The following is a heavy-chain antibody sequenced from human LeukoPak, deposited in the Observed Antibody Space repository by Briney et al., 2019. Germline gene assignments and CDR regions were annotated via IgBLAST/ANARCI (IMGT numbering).Heavy chain of an antibody. D-gene: IGHD3-22*01. CDR1: GSTFTRYY. CDR2: INPNSGGT. V-gene: IGHV1-2*02. CDR3: AIQPYYYDSSVFYLDY. J-gene: IGHJ4*02. Sequence: ASVKVSCKASGSTFTRYYMHWVRQAPGQGLEWWGWINPNSGGTNYAQKLPGRVTMTTATSTTTAYMELRSLTSDDTAVYYCAIQPYYYDSSVFYLDYWGEGTLVTVSS.